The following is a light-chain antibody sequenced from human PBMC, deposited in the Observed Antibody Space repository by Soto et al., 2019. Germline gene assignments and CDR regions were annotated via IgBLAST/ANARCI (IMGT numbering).Light chain of an antibody. J-gene: IGKJ1*01. CDR2: DAS. Sequence: DIQMTQSPSTLSASVGDTVTITCRASQTISGWLAWYQQRPGKAPNLLIFDASTLESGVPSRFSGSGSGTTFTLTISSXQSDDFATYYCLQYNGYYRTFGQGTKVDTK. V-gene: IGKV1-5*01. CDR1: QTISGW. CDR3: LQYNGYYRT.